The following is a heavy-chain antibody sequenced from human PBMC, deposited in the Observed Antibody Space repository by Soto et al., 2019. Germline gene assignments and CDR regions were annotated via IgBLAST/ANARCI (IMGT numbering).Heavy chain of an antibody. J-gene: IGHJ4*02. CDR3: ARQEVPPMITFGGVIVTPPDY. Sequence: PGESLKISCKGSGYSFTSYWIGWVRQMPGKGLEWMGIIYPGDSDTRYSPSFQGQVTISADKSISTAYLQWSSLKASDTAMYYCARQEVPPMITFGGVIVTPPDYWGQGTLVTVSS. D-gene: IGHD3-16*02. CDR1: GYSFTSYW. V-gene: IGHV5-51*01. CDR2: IYPGDSDT.